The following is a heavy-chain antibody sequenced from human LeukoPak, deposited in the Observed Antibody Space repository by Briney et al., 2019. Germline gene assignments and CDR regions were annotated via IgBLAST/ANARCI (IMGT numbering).Heavy chain of an antibody. CDR1: GYTFTSYG. D-gene: IGHD6-13*01. J-gene: IGHJ6*03. V-gene: IGHV1-18*01. CDR3: ARSPAAGVYYYYYYMDV. Sequence: ASVKVSCKASGYTFTSYGISWVRQAPGQGLEWMGWISAYNGNTNYAQKLQGRVTMTTDTSTSTAYMELRSLRSDDTAVYYCARSPAAGVYYYYYYMDVWGKGTTVTVSS. CDR2: ISAYNGNT.